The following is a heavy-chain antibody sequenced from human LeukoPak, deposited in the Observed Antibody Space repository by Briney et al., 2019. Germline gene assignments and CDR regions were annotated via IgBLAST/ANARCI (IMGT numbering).Heavy chain of an antibody. CDR3: ARDPLSGWHDY. Sequence: GAPVKVSCKASGYTFTNYAIHWGRQAPGQRLEWMGWINAGNGDTKYSQKFQGRVTITRDTSASTAYMDLSSLRSEDTAVYYCARDPLSGWHDYWGQGTLVTVSS. J-gene: IGHJ4*02. CDR2: INAGNGDT. CDR1: GYTFTNYA. D-gene: IGHD6-19*01. V-gene: IGHV1-3*01.